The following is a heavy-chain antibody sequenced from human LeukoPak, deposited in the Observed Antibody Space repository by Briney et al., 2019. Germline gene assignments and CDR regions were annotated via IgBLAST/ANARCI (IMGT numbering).Heavy chain of an antibody. D-gene: IGHD4-17*01. CDR3: AREYYGDPADY. CDR1: GGTFSSYA. J-gene: IGHJ4*02. CDR2: INPNSGGT. Sequence: ASVKVSCKASGGTFSSYAISWVRQAPGQGLEWMGWINPNSGGTNYAQKFQGRVTMTRDTSISTAYMELSRLRSDDTAVYYCAREYYGDPADYWGQGTLVTISS. V-gene: IGHV1-2*02.